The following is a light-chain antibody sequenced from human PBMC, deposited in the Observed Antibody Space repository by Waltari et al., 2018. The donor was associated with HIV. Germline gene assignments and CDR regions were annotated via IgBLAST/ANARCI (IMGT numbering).Light chain of an antibody. Sequence: AIQMTQSPSSLYASVGPRVTTTCRESQGIRNDLGWYQQKPGKPPKLLIYAASSLQSGVPSRFSGSGAGTDFTFTISSLQPEYFATYYCLQDYNYPRTFGQGTKVEIK. CDR3: LQDYNYPRT. V-gene: IGKV1-6*01. CDR1: QGIRND. CDR2: AAS. J-gene: IGKJ1*01.